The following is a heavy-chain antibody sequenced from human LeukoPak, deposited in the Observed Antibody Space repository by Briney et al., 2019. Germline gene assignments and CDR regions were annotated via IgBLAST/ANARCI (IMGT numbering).Heavy chain of an antibody. V-gene: IGHV3-33*01. CDR2: IWYDGSNK. J-gene: IGHJ4*02. CDR3: AREGEDYYDSSGPFDY. Sequence: GRSLRLSCAASGFTFSSYCMHWVRQAPGKGLEWVAVIWYDGSNKYYADSVKGRFTISRDNSKNTLYLQMNSLRAEDTAVYYCAREGEDYYDSSGPFDYWGQGTLVTVSS. D-gene: IGHD3-22*01. CDR1: GFTFSSYC.